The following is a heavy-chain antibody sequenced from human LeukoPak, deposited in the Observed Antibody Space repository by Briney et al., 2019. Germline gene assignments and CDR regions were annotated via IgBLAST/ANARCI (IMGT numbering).Heavy chain of an antibody. CDR3: ASVYSSGWYYFDY. J-gene: IGHJ4*02. V-gene: IGHV1-2*02. D-gene: IGHD6-19*01. CDR1: GYTFTGYY. Sequence: ASVKVSCKASGYTFTGYYMHWVRQAPGQGLEWMGWINPNSGGTNYAQKFQGRVTMTRDTSTSTAYMELSRLRSDDTAVYYCASVYSSGWYYFDYWGQGTLVTVSS. CDR2: INPNSGGT.